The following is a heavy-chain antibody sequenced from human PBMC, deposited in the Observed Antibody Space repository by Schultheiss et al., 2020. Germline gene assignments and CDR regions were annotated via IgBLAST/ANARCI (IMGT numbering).Heavy chain of an antibody. CDR2: IYYSGST. CDR1: GGSISSSSYY. D-gene: IGHD2-21*02. Sequence: SETLSLTCTVSGGSISSSSYYWGWIRQPPGKGLEWIGYIYYSGSTNYNPSLKSRVTISVDTSKNQFSLKLSSVTAADTAVYYCARDRCGGDCYFPDAFDIWGQGTMVTVSS. J-gene: IGHJ3*02. V-gene: IGHV4-61*05. CDR3: ARDRCGGDCYFPDAFDI.